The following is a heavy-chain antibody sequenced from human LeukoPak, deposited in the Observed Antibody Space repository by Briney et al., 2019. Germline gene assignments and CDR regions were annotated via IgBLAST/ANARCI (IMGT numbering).Heavy chain of an antibody. CDR1: GFIFSSYA. D-gene: IGHD3-22*01. Sequence: GGSLRLSCAASGFIFSSYAMSWVRQPPGKGLEWVLGISGTGGRTYYADPVKGRFTISRDNSKNTLYLQMNSLRADDTAVYYCAKISDSGGFFYGGDFDIWGQGTMVTVSS. J-gene: IGHJ3*02. V-gene: IGHV3-23*01. CDR2: ISGTGGRT. CDR3: AKISDSGGFFYGGDFDI.